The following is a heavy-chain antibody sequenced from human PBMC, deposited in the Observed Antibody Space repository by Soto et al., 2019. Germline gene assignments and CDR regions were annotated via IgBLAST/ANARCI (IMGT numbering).Heavy chain of an antibody. V-gene: IGHV4-39*07. J-gene: IGHJ4*02. Sequence: SETLSLTYPVSGCSISSSSYYWGWIRQPPGKGLEWIGSIYYSGSTYYNPSLKSRVTISVDTSKNQFSLKLSSVTAADTAVYYCTRDYRDTALGYWGQGTLVTVSS. CDR2: IYYSGST. D-gene: IGHD5-18*01. CDR1: GCSISSSSYY. CDR3: TRDYRDTALGY.